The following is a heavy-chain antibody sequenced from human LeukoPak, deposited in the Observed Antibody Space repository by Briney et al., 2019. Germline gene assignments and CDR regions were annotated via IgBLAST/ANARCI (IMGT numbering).Heavy chain of an antibody. CDR2: INSDGSST. CDR1: GFTFSSYW. V-gene: IGHV3-74*01. Sequence: GGSLRLSCAASGFTFSSYWMHWVRQAPGKGLVWVSRINSDGSSTSYADSVKGRFTISRDNAKNTLYLQMSSLRAEDTAVYYCARADGSILLDYWGQGTLVTVSS. D-gene: IGHD5-24*01. J-gene: IGHJ4*02. CDR3: ARADGSILLDY.